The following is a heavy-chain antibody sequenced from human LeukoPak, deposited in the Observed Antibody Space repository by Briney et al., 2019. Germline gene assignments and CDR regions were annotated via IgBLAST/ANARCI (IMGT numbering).Heavy chain of an antibody. CDR2: ISTSGRT. CDR3: VRDLDSSGYYHVVDS. D-gene: IGHD3-22*01. J-gene: IGHJ4*02. Sequence: GGSLRLSCADSGFTFSSYAMSWVRQAPGKGLEWVSLISTSGRTHYADSVQGRFTISRDNSKNTLSLHMNSLRAEDTAVYYCVRDLDSSGYYHVVDSWGQGALVTVSS. CDR1: GFTFSSYA. V-gene: IGHV3-23*01.